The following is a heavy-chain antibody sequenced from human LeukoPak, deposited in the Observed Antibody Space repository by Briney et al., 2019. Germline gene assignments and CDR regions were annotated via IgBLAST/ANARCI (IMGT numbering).Heavy chain of an antibody. CDR1: GFTVSSNY. D-gene: IGHD3-3*01. Sequence: GGSLRLSCAASGFTVSSNYMSWVRQAPGKGLEWVSVIYSGGSTYYADSVKGRFTISRDNSKNTLYLQMNSLRAEDTAVYYCARSIYDFWSGYGWFDPWGQGTLVTVSS. J-gene: IGHJ5*02. CDR2: IYSGGST. CDR3: ARSIYDFWSGYGWFDP. V-gene: IGHV3-53*01.